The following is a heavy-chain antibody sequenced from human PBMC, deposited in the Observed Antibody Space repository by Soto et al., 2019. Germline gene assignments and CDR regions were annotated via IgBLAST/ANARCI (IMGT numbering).Heavy chain of an antibody. Sequence: SQTLSLTCAISGDSVSSNSAAWNWIRQSPSRGLEWLGRTYYRSKWYNDYAVSVKSRITINPDTSKNQFSLQLNSVTPEDTAVYYCARERRYCSSTSCANWFDPWGQGTLVTVSS. CDR3: ARERRYCSSTSCANWFDP. J-gene: IGHJ5*02. D-gene: IGHD2-2*01. V-gene: IGHV6-1*01. CDR2: TYYRSKWYN. CDR1: GDSVSSNSAA.